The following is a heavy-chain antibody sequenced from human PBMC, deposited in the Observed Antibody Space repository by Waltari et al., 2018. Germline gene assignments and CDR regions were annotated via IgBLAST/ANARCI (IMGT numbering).Heavy chain of an antibody. J-gene: IGHJ2*01. CDR3: ARALRPLGFDL. CDR1: GFTFSDHY. Sequence: EVQLVESGGGLVQPGGSLRLSCAASGFTFSDHYMDWVRQAPGKGLEWVGRTRNKANSYTTEYAASVKGRFTISRDDSKNSLYLQMNSLKTEDTAVYYCARALRPLGFDLWGRGTLVTVSS. CDR2: TRNKANSYTT. D-gene: IGHD3-16*01. V-gene: IGHV3-72*01.